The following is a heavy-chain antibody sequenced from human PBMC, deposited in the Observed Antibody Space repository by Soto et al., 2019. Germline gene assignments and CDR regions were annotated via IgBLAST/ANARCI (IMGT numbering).Heavy chain of an antibody. Sequence: ASVKVSCKASGYTFTGYYMHWVRQAPGQGLEWMGWINPNSGGTNYAQKFQGWVTMTRDPSISTAYMELSRLRSDDTAVYYCARENIKYDSSGRREYYFNYWGQ. D-gene: IGHD3-22*01. J-gene: IGHJ4*01. CDR1: GYTFTGYY. CDR2: INPNSGGT. CDR3: ARENIKYDSSGRREYYFNY. V-gene: IGHV1-2*04.